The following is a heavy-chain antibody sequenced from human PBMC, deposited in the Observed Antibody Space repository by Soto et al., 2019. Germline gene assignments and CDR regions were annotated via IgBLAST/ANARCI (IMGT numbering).Heavy chain of an antibody. CDR3: ARDLGSGWYEPLGYYYYGMDV. J-gene: IGHJ6*02. Sequence: XSVKVSCKAAGYSFTSYYMHWVRQAPGQGLEWMGIINPSGGSTSYAQKFQCRVTMTRDTSTSTVYMELSSLRSEDTAVYYCARDLGSGWYEPLGYYYYGMDVWGQGTTVTVS. CDR1: GYSFTSYY. CDR2: INPSGGST. D-gene: IGHD6-19*01. V-gene: IGHV1-46*01.